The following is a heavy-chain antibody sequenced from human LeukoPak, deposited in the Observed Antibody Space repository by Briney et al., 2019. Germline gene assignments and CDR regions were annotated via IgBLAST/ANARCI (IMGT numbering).Heavy chain of an antibody. CDR1: GFTFSSYT. Sequence: PGGSLRLSCAASGFTFSSYTQNWVRQAPGKGLEWVSAIRDSGSSTHYADSVKGRFTTSRDNSKNTLFLQMNSLRAEDTAIYYCAKYGPQDSGSSHFDYWGQGALVTVSS. CDR2: IRDSGSST. D-gene: IGHD1-26*01. CDR3: AKYGPQDSGSSHFDY. V-gene: IGHV3-23*01. J-gene: IGHJ4*02.